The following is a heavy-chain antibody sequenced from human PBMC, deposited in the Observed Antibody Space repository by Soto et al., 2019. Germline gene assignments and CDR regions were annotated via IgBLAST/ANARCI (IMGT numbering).Heavy chain of an antibody. CDR2: IYYSGST. D-gene: IGHD3-3*01. J-gene: IGHJ5*02. V-gene: IGHV4-59*08. CDR1: GCYISSYY. Sequence: SETLSLTCTFSGCYISSYYWSWIRQPPGKGLEWIGYIYYSGSTNYNPSLKSRVTISVDTSKNQFSLKLSSVTAADTAVYYCARQSRPYYDFWSEDNWFDPWGQGTLVTVSS. CDR3: ARQSRPYYDFWSEDNWFDP.